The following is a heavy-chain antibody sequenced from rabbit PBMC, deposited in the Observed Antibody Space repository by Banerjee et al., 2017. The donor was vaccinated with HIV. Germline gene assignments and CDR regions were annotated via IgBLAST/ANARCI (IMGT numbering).Heavy chain of an antibody. V-gene: IGHV1S40*01. Sequence: QSLEESGGDLVKPGASLTLTCTASGFSFSSSYWICWVRQAPGKGLEWIACIYTGDGKTHYASWAKGRFTISKTSSTTVTLQMTSLTAADMATYFCARDLTGITGWNFNLWGPGTLVTVS. CDR3: ARDLTGITGWNFNL. CDR1: GFSFSSSYW. CDR2: IYTGDGKT. D-gene: IGHD1-1*01. J-gene: IGHJ4*01.